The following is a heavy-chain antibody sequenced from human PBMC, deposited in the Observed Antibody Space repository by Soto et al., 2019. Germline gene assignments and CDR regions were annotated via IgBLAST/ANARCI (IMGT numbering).Heavy chain of an antibody. CDR3: ARHRDYGDPRFAFDI. V-gene: IGHV1-69*13. D-gene: IGHD4-17*01. CDR1: GGTFSSYA. CDR2: IIPIFGTA. J-gene: IGHJ3*02. Sequence: SVKVSCKASGGTFSSYAISWVRQAPGQGLEWMGGIIPIFGTANYAQKFQGRVTITADESTSTAYMELSSLRSEDTAVYYCARHRDYGDPRFAFDIWGQGTMVTV.